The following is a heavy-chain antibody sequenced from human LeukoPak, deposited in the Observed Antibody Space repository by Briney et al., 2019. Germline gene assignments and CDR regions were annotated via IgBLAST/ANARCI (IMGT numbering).Heavy chain of an antibody. D-gene: IGHD4-17*01. Sequence: GGSLRLSCAASGFTFSTSGMNWVRQAPGKGLEWVSAISGSGGSTYYADSVKGRFTISRDNSKNTLYLQMNSLRAEDTAVYYCAKDYRPYGDYDAFDIWGQGTMVTVSS. J-gene: IGHJ3*02. CDR1: GFTFSTSG. CDR2: ISGSGGST. V-gene: IGHV3-23*01. CDR3: AKDYRPYGDYDAFDI.